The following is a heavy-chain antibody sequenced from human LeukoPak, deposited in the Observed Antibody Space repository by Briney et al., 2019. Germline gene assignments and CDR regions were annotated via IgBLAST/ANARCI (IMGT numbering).Heavy chain of an antibody. J-gene: IGHJ4*02. Sequence: GGSLRLSCAASGFTFSSYWMHWVRQAPGKGLVWVSRIKSDGSSTSYADSVKGRFTISRDNAKNTVYLQMNRLRAEDTAVYYCATSRTFDYWGQGTLVTVSS. CDR3: ATSRTFDY. CDR1: GFTFSSYW. V-gene: IGHV3-74*01. CDR2: IKSDGSST.